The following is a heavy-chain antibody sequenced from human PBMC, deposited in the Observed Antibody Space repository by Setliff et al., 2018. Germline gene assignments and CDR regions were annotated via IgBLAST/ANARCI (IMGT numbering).Heavy chain of an antibody. CDR2: IYTGGST. CDR1: GFTVSSNY. Sequence: GGSLRLSCVASGFTVSSNYMSWVRQAPGKGLEWVSIIYTGGSTHYADSVKGRFTISRDNSKSTLYLQMSSLRAEDTAVYYCARSDYYGSGIWSWGQGTLVTVSS. V-gene: IGHV3-53*01. J-gene: IGHJ5*02. D-gene: IGHD3-10*01. CDR3: ARSDYYGSGIWS.